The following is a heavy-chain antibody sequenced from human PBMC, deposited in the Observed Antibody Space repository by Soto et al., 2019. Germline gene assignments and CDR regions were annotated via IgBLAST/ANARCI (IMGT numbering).Heavy chain of an antibody. J-gene: IGHJ4*02. CDR1: GYTFTSYG. CDR3: ARDHDYGEIFDY. V-gene: IGHV1-69*04. Sequence: SVKVSCKASGYTFTSYGISWVRQAPGQGLEWMGRIIPILGIANYAQKFQGRVTITADKSTSTAYMELSSLRSEDTAVYYCARDHDYGEIFDYWGQGTLVTVSS. CDR2: IIPILGIA. D-gene: IGHD4-17*01.